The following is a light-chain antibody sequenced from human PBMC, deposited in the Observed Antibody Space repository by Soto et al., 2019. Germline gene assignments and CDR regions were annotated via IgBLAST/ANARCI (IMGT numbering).Light chain of an antibody. V-gene: IGLV2-14*01. Sequence: QSVLTQPASVSGSPGQSITISCTGTSSDFGDYDYVSWYLQHPGKVPKLMIYEVSNRPSGVSNRFSGSKSGNTASLTISGLQAEDEADYYCSSYTGSSTLVFGPGTKVNVL. CDR1: SSDFGDYDY. CDR3: SSYTGSSTLV. CDR2: EVS. J-gene: IGLJ1*01.